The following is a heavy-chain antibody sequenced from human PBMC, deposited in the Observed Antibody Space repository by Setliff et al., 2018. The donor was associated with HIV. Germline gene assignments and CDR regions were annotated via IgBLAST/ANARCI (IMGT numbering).Heavy chain of an antibody. CDR3: ARGGYSGEFLDAFDI. J-gene: IGHJ3*02. V-gene: IGHV1-46*01. D-gene: IGHD5-12*01. Sequence: EASVKVSCKASGYTFSTHYIHWVRQAPGQGLEWMGIINCASGRTVYTEKIKGRLAMARDMSRTTVYMELTSLRTEDTAVYYCARGGYSGEFLDAFDIWGQGTLVTVSS. CDR2: INCASGRT. CDR1: GYTFSTHY.